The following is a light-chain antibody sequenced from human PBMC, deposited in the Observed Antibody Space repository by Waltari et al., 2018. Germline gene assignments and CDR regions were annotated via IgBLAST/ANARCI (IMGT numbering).Light chain of an antibody. CDR2: KAS. CDR1: QSISSW. Sequence: DIQMTQSPSTLSASVGXXVTITRRSSQSISSWLAWYQHKPGKDPKLLIYKASSLESGVPSRFSGSGSGTEFTLTISSLQPDDFATYYCQQYRSYLYTFGQGTKLEIK. J-gene: IGKJ2*01. V-gene: IGKV1-5*03. CDR3: QQYRSYLYT.